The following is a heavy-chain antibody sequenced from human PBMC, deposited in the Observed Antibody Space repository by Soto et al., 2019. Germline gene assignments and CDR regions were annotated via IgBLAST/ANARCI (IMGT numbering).Heavy chain of an antibody. J-gene: IGHJ6*03. CDR2: ISAYNGNT. CDR1: GYTFTSYG. V-gene: IGHV1-18*01. Sequence: ASVKVSCKASGYTFTSYGISWVRQAPGQGLEWMGWISAYNGNTNYAQKLQGRVTMTTDTSTSTAYMELRSLRSDDTAVYYCARDSRGSGDYYYYMDVWGKGTTVTVSS. CDR3: ARDSRGSGDYYYYMDV. D-gene: IGHD3-10*01.